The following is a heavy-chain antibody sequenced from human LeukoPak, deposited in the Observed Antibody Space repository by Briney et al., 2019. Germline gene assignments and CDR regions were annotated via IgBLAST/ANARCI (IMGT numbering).Heavy chain of an antibody. J-gene: IGHJ6*02. CDR3: AGAPDYYYYYGMDV. CDR2: IIPIFGTA. V-gene: IGHV1-69*13. Sequence: ASVKVSCKASGGTISSYAISWVRQAPGQGLEWMGGIIPIFGTANYAQKFQGRVTITADESTSTAYMELSSLRSEDTAVYYCAGAPDYYYYYGMDVWGQGTTVTVSS. CDR1: GGTISSYA.